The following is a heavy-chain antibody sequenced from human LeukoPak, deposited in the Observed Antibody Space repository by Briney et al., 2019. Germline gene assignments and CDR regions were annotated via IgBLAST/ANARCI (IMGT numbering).Heavy chain of an antibody. CDR3: ARDWGVGGRPGYMDV. J-gene: IGHJ6*03. V-gene: IGHV4-59*01. D-gene: IGHD6-6*01. Sequence: PSETLSLTCTVSGGSLSNKYWSWIRQPPGKGLEWIGYNPSLKSRVTILVDTSKNQVSLKLSSVTAADTAVYFCARDWGVGGRPGYMDVWGKGTTVTVSS. CDR1: GGSLSNKY.